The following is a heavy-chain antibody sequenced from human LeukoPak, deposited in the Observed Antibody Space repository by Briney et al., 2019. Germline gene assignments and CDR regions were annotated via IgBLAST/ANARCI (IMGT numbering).Heavy chain of an antibody. Sequence: SVKVSCKVSGDTFRSNAVSWVRQGPRQGLEWMGGIIPIFGITNYAQKFQGRVTITADKSTSTAYMELSSLRSEDTAVYYCARDPSMVRGVGIDYWGQGTLVTVSS. J-gene: IGHJ4*02. CDR2: IIPIFGIT. CDR1: GDTFRSNA. V-gene: IGHV1-69*10. CDR3: ARDPSMVRGVGIDY. D-gene: IGHD3-10*01.